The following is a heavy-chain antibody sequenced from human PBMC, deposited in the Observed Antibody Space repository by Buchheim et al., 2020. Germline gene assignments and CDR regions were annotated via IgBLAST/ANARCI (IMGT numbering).Heavy chain of an antibody. CDR3: ARGHTELRF. CDR2: IDTGGNSI. J-gene: IGHJ4*02. Sequence: QVQLVESGGGLVKPGGSLRLSCAASGLIFSDFYMTWIRQAPGKGLEWVSYIDTGGNSISSADSVKGRFTISRDNAKNSLYLQMNSLRAEDTAIYYCARGHTELRFWGQGTL. D-gene: IGHD1-26*01. CDR1: GLIFSDFY. V-gene: IGHV3-11*01.